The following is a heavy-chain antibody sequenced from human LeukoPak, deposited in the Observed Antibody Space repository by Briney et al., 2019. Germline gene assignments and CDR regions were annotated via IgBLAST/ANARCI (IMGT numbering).Heavy chain of an antibody. CDR1: GFTFSSYS. J-gene: IGHJ4*02. CDR2: ISSSSSTI. CDR3: ARDQGRRAYGGNPYYFDY. V-gene: IGHV3-48*04. D-gene: IGHD4-23*01. Sequence: GGSLRLSCAASGFTFSSYSMNWVRQAPGKGLEWVSYISSSSSTIYYADSVKGRFTISRDNAMNSLYLQMNSLRAEDTAVYYCARDQGRRAYGGNPYYFDYWGQGTLVTVSS.